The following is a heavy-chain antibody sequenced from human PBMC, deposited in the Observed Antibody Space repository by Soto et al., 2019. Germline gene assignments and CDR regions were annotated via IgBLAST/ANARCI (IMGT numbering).Heavy chain of an antibody. V-gene: IGHV3-21*01. CDR3: ARVAY. CDR1: GFTFSRFS. CDR2: ISSGSSDT. Sequence: GSLRLSCEASGFTFSRFSMNWVRQVPGKGLEWVASISSGSSDTWYADSVKGRFIISRDNAQNSLFLQMNTLRPEDTAMYYCARVAYWGPGTQVTVSS. J-gene: IGHJ4*02.